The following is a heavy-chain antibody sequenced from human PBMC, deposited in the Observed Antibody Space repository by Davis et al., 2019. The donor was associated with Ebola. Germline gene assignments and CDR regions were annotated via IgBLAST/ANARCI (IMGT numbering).Heavy chain of an antibody. V-gene: IGHV3-30*03. J-gene: IGHJ4*02. CDR1: GFTFSSYG. CDR2: ISYDGSNK. CDR3: GVQGDY. Sequence: PGGSLRLSCAASGFTFSSYGMHWVRQAPGKGLEWVAVISYDGSNKYYADSVKGRFTISRDNSKNTLYLQMNSLRAEDTAVYYCGVQGDYWGQGTLVTVSS.